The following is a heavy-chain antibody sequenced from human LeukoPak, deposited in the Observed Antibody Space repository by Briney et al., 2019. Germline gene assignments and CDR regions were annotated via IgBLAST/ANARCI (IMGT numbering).Heavy chain of an antibody. CDR1: GFTFSSYA. CDR2: ISYDGSNK. Sequence: GGSLRLSCAASGFTFSSYAMHWVRQAPGKGLEWVAVISYDGSNKYYADSVKGRFTISRDNSKNTLYLQMNSLRAEDTAVYYCERDSTGLLWFGELSDWFDPWGQGTLVTVSS. CDR3: ERDSTGLLWFGELSDWFDP. J-gene: IGHJ5*02. V-gene: IGHV3-30*04. D-gene: IGHD3-10*01.